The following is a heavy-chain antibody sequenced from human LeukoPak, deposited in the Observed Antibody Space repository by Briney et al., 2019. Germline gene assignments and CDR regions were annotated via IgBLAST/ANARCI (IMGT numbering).Heavy chain of an antibody. J-gene: IGHJ5*02. Sequence: SETLSLTCAVYGGSFSGYYWSWIRQPPGKGREGIGEINHSGSTNYNPSLKSRVTISVDSSKNQFSLKLSSVTAADTAVYYRARQSVATIHWFDPWGQGTLVIVSS. CDR1: GGSFSGYY. V-gene: IGHV4-34*01. D-gene: IGHD5-12*01. CDR2: INHSGST. CDR3: ARQSVATIHWFDP.